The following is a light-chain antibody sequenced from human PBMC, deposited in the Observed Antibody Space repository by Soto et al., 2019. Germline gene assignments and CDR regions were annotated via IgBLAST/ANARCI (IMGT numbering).Light chain of an antibody. CDR2: LEGSGSY. Sequence: QLVLTQSSSASASLGSSVKLTCTLSSGHSSYTIAWHQQQPGKAPRYLMKLEGSGSYNKGSGVPDRFSGSSSGTDRYLTISNLQSEDEADYYCETWDSNTRVFGTGTKVTVL. V-gene: IGLV4-60*03. CDR1: SGHSSYT. CDR3: ETWDSNTRV. J-gene: IGLJ1*01.